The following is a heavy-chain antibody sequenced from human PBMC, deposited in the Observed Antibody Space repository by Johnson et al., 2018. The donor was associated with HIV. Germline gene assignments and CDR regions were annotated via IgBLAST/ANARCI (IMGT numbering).Heavy chain of an antibody. Sequence: VQLVESGGGLVQPGRSLRLSCAASGFTFDDYAMHWVRQAPGKGLEWVANIKQDGSEKYYVDSVKGRFTISRDNAKNSLYLQMNSLRAEDTAVYYCARAGYYGDNDAFDIWGQGTMVTVSS. CDR2: IKQDGSEK. CDR1: GFTFDDYA. V-gene: IGHV3-7*02. D-gene: IGHD4-17*01. J-gene: IGHJ3*02. CDR3: ARAGYYGDNDAFDI.